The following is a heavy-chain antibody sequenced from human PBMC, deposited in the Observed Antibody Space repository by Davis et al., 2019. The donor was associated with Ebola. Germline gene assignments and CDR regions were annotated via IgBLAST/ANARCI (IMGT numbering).Heavy chain of an antibody. CDR3: TRGSAYTSFRAFDI. J-gene: IGHJ3*02. D-gene: IGHD1-14*01. V-gene: IGHV3-21*04. CDR2: ISSSSSYI. CDR1: GFTFSDHY. Sequence: GESLKISCAASGFTFSDHYMDWVRQAPGKGLEWVSSISSSSSYIYYADSVKGRFTISRDNAKNSLYLQMNSLKTEDTAVYYCTRGSAYTSFRAFDIWGQGTMVTVSS.